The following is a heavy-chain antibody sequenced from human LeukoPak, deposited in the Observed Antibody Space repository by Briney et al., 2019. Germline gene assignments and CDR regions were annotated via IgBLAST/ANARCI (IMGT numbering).Heavy chain of an antibody. V-gene: IGHV1-24*01. CDR3: ATPPVLRYFDWLPHTHWYFDL. D-gene: IGHD3-9*01. CDR2: FDPEDGET. J-gene: IGHJ2*01. CDR1: GYTLTELS. Sequence: ASVKASCKVSGYTLTELSMHWVRQAPGKGLEWMGGFDPEDGETIYAQKFQGRVTTTEDSSTDTAYMELSSLRSEDTAVYYCATPPVLRYFDWLPHTHWYFDLWGRGTLVTVSS.